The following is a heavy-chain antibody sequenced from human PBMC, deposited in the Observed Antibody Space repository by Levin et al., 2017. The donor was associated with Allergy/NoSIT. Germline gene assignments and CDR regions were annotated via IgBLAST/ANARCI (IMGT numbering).Heavy chain of an antibody. CDR2: ISYDGSDQ. V-gene: IGHV3-30*04. J-gene: IGHJ4*02. Sequence: GESLKISCAASGFTFSSYALHWVRQAPGKGLEWVAVISYDGSDQYYADSVKGRFTFSRDNSKNTLYLQMNSLRADDTAVYYCAMSPTPVGTIDYWGQGTLVTVSS. CDR3: AMSPTPVGTIDY. CDR1: GFTFSSYA. D-gene: IGHD1-1*01.